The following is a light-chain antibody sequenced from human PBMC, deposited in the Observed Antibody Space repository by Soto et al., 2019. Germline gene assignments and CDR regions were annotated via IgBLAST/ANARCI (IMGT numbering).Light chain of an antibody. J-gene: IGKJ2*01. Sequence: EVVLTQSPGTLSLSPGERATLSCRAGQSFSSTSLAWYQQKPGQAPRLFIFGASRRATGIPDRFSGSGSGTDFTLTISRLEPEDVAVYYCQQYDTSPPYTFGQGTKLEIK. CDR1: QSFSSTS. V-gene: IGKV3-20*01. CDR2: GAS. CDR3: QQYDTSPPYT.